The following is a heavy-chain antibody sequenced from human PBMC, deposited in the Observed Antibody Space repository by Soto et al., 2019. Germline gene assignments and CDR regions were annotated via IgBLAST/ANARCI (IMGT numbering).Heavy chain of an antibody. CDR1: GGSFSTYY. Sequence: QVQLQQWGAGLLKPSETLSLTCAVYGGSFSTYYWSWIRQPPGKGLEWIGEINHSGRTNYNPSLKSRVTISVDTSKNQFSLKLSSVTAADTAVYYCVRAVGATGGGFDYWGQGTLVTVSS. J-gene: IGHJ4*02. CDR3: VRAVGATGGGFDY. CDR2: INHSGRT. V-gene: IGHV4-34*01. D-gene: IGHD1-26*01.